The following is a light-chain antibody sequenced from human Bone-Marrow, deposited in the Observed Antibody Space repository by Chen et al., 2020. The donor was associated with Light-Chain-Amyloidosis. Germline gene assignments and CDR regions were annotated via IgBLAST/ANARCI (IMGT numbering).Light chain of an antibody. CDR2: NNH. CDR1: GSNIGGHS. Sequence: QSLLTQPPTASGTPGQAVNIACSGSGSNIGGHSVNWYQHLLGTAPQLVIFNNHKRPSGVPDRFSGSRSGTSASLAISGLQADDKGDYYCAAWDDSLRTYLFGGGTKLTVL. J-gene: IGLJ3*02. V-gene: IGLV1-44*01. CDR3: AAWDDSLRTYL.